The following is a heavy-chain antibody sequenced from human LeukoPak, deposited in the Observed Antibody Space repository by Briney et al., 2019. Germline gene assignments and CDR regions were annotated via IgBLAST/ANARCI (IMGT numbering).Heavy chain of an antibody. CDR1: GGSISSYY. Sequence: SETLSLTCTVSGGSISSYYWSWTRQPAGKGLEWIGRIYTSGSTNYNPSLKSRVTMSVDTSKNQFSLKLSSVTAADTAVYYCARDSIAAAGTGFDPWGQGTLVTVSS. V-gene: IGHV4-4*07. J-gene: IGHJ5*02. CDR3: ARDSIAAAGTGFDP. D-gene: IGHD6-13*01. CDR2: IYTSGST.